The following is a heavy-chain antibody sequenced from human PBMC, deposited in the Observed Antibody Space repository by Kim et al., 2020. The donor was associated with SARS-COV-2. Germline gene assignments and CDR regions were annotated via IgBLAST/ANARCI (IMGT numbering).Heavy chain of an antibody. CDR3: ASQAVAGLFDY. CDR1: GGSISSYY. V-gene: IGHV4-59*08. Sequence: SETLSLTCTVSGGSISSYYWSWIRQPPGKGLEWIGYIYYSGSTNYNPSLKSRVTISVDTSKNQFSLKLSSVTAADTAVYYCASQAVAGLFDYWGQGTLVT. CDR2: IYYSGST. D-gene: IGHD6-19*01. J-gene: IGHJ4*02.